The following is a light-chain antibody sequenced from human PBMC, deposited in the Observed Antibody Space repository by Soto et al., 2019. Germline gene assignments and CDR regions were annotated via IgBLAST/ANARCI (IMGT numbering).Light chain of an antibody. Sequence: EIVLTQSPATLSLSPGERATLSCRASQSVSSYLAWYQQKPGQAPRLLIYDASNSATGIPARFSGSGSGTAFTLTISSLEPEDFAVYYCQQRSNWRFTFGQGTKLEIK. CDR1: QSVSSY. CDR2: DAS. CDR3: QQRSNWRFT. J-gene: IGKJ2*01. V-gene: IGKV3-11*01.